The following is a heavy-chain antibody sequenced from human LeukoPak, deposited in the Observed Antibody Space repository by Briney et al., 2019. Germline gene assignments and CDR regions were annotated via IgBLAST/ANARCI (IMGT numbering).Heavy chain of an antibody. CDR1: GGTFSSYA. D-gene: IGHD3-3*01. V-gene: IGHV1-69*04. CDR3: ARGSGGDFWSGYYFDY. J-gene: IGHJ4*02. Sequence: GASVKVSCKASGGTFSSYAISWVRQAPGQGLEWMGRIIPIFGIANYAQKFQGRVTITADKSTSTAYMELSSLRSEDTVVYYCARGSGGDFWSGYYFDYWGQGTLVTVSS. CDR2: IIPIFGIA.